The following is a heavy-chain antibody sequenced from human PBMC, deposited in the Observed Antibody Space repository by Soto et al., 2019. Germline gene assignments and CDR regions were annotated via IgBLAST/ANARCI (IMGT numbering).Heavy chain of an antibody. Sequence: SETLSLTCTVSSDSITKHYWSWIRQSPGKGLEWIGFIYYSGSTNYNPSLKSRVTISVDTSKNQFSLKLSSVTAADTAVYYCARAPDSSGWYQWIDSWGQGTLVTVSS. V-gene: IGHV4-59*11. CDR2: IYYSGST. J-gene: IGHJ4*02. D-gene: IGHD6-19*01. CDR3: ARAPDSSGWYQWIDS. CDR1: SDSITKHY.